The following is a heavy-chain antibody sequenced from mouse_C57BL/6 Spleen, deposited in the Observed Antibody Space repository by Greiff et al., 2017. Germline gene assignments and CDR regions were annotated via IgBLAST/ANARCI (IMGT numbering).Heavy chain of an antibody. CDR2: IRLKSDNYAT. CDR1: GFTFSNYW. Sequence: EVKVEESGGGLVQPGGSMKLSCVASGFTFSNYWMNWVRQSPEKGLEWVAQIRLKSDNYATHYAESVKGRFTISRDDSKSSVYLQMNNLRAEDTGIYYCPLGTSWFAYWGQGTLVTVSA. V-gene: IGHV6-3*01. CDR3: PLGTSWFAY. D-gene: IGHD3-1*01. J-gene: IGHJ3*01.